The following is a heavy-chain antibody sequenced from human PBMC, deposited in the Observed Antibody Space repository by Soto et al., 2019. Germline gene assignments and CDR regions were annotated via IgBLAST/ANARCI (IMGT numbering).Heavy chain of an antibody. D-gene: IGHD6-13*01. J-gene: IGHJ5*02. CDR2: IIPIFGTA. CDR1: GGTFSSYA. Sequence: SVKVSCKASGGTFSSYAISWVRQAPGQGLEWMGGIIPIFGTANYAQKFQGRVTITADESTSTAYMELSSLRSEDTAVYYCARVWQKLVRPSYYNWFDPGGQRTRVTAS. CDR3: ARVWQKLVRPSYYNWFDP. V-gene: IGHV1-69*13.